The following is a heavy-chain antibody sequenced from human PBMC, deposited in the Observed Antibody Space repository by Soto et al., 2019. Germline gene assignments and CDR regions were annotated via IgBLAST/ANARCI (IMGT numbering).Heavy chain of an antibody. CDR2: ISSSSSTI. CDR1: GFTFSSYS. V-gene: IGHV3-48*01. J-gene: IGHJ3*02. D-gene: IGHD2-15*01. Sequence: GGSLRLSCAASGFTFSSYSMNWVRQAPGKGLEWVSYISSSSSTIYYADSVKGRFTISRDNAKNSLYLQMNSLRAEDTAVYYCARDDEKCSGGSCYGQAIDIWGQGTMVTVSS. CDR3: ARDDEKCSGGSCYGQAIDI.